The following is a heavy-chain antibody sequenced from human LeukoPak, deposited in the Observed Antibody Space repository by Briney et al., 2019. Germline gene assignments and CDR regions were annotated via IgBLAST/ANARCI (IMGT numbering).Heavy chain of an antibody. D-gene: IGHD1-7*01. CDR3: AKDSTPYSGNTFYFDY. J-gene: IGHJ4*02. V-gene: IGHV3-23*01. CDR2: MSVSGMTP. CDR1: GFTFSSYA. Sequence: PGGSLRLSCAASGFTFSSYAISWVRQAPGKGLEWVSTMSVSGMTPKYADSVKGRFTISRDNSNNTLYLQMNSLRAEDTAVYYCAKDSTPYSGNTFYFDYWGQGTLVTVSS.